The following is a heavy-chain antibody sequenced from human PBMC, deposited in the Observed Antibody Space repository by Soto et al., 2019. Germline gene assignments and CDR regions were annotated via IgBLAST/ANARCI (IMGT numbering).Heavy chain of an antibody. CDR3: AAYITILSWFDP. V-gene: IGHV3-23*01. CDR1: GFTFSSYA. J-gene: IGHJ5*02. D-gene: IGHD3-3*01. CDR2: ISGSGGST. Sequence: GGSLRLSCAASGFTFSSYAMSWVRQAPGKGLEWVSAISGSGGSTYYADSVKGRFTISRDNSKNTLYLQMNSLRAEDTAVYYCAAYITILSWFDPWGQGTLVTVSS.